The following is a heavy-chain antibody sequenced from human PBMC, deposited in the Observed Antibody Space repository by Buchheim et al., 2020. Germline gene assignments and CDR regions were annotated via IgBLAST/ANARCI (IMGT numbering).Heavy chain of an antibody. CDR2: INPNSGGT. CDR3: ARGFYYGSGSYRLSPHFDY. CDR1: GYTFTGYY. V-gene: IGHV1-2*06. J-gene: IGHJ4*02. D-gene: IGHD3-10*01. Sequence: QVQLVQSGAEVKKPGASVKVSCKASGYTFTGYYMHWVRQAPGQGLEWMGRINPNSGGTNYAQKFQGRVTMTRDTSISTAYMELSRLRSDDTAVYYWARGFYYGSGSYRLSPHFDYWGQGTL.